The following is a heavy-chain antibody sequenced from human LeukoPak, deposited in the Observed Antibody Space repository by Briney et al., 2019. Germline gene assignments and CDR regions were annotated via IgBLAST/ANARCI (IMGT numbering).Heavy chain of an antibody. CDR3: ACREFTSTWSYP. D-gene: IGHD2-2*01. CDR2: IYAGDSRT. J-gene: IGHJ5*02. V-gene: IGHV5-51*01. CDR1: GYSFTNCW. Sequence: GESLKISCKGVGYSFTNCWIGWVRQMPGEGMEWMGAIYAGDSRTRYNPSFQGQVTISVDKSIRTACLQWVSLKASDTAMYYCACREFTSTWSYPWGQGTLVTVSS.